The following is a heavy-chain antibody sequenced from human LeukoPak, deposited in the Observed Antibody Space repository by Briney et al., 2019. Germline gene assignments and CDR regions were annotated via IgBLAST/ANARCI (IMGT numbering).Heavy chain of an antibody. CDR1: GFTFSSYG. V-gene: IGHV3-30*03. CDR3: ARVVVAATLHFPPDDY. D-gene: IGHD2-15*01. CDR2: ISYDGSNK. Sequence: PGRSLRLSCAASGFTFSSYGMHWVRQAPGKGLEWVAVISYDGSNKYYADSVKGRFTISRDNSKNTLYLQMNSLRAEDTAVYYCARVVVAATLHFPPDDYWGQGTLVTVSS. J-gene: IGHJ4*02.